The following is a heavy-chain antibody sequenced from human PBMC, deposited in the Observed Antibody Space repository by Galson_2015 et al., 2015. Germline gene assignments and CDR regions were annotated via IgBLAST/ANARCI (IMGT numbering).Heavy chain of an antibody. CDR3: ARGRGGGLDY. CDR1: GFTFSSYW. V-gene: IGHV3-74*01. D-gene: IGHD1-26*01. J-gene: IGHJ4*02. Sequence: SLRLSCAVSGFTFSSYWMHWVRQAPGEGLVWVSVIKTDGSSTTYADSVKGRFTISRDNAKNTLYLQMNSLRAEDTAVYYCARGRGGGLDYWGQGTLVTVSS. CDR2: IKTDGSST.